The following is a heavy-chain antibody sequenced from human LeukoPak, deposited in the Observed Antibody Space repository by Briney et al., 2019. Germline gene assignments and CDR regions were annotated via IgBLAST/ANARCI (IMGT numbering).Heavy chain of an antibody. D-gene: IGHD3-16*01. CDR1: GFTFSSYA. J-gene: IGHJ3*02. CDR2: ISSKGGST. V-gene: IGHV3-64*01. CDR3: AREASYEVITDAFDI. Sequence: GGSLRLSCAAPGFTFSSYAMHWVRQAPGKGLEYVSAISSKGGSTYYANSVKGRFSISRDNSKNTLYLQMGSLRAEDTAVYYCAREASYEVITDAFDIWGQGTMVTVSS.